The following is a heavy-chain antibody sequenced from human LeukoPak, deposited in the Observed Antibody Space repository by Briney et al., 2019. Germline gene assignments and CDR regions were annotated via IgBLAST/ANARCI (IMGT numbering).Heavy chain of an antibody. CDR2: ISYDGSNK. Sequence: PGRSLRLSCAASGFTFSTYAMHWVRQGPGKGVECVAVISYDGSNKYYADSVKGRFTISRDNSKNTLYLQMSSLSAEDTAVYYCARTTTPHYYGSGSYALGYWGQGTLVTVPS. J-gene: IGHJ4*02. V-gene: IGHV3-30-3*01. CDR1: GFTFSTYA. CDR3: ARTTTPHYYGSGSYALGY. D-gene: IGHD3-10*01.